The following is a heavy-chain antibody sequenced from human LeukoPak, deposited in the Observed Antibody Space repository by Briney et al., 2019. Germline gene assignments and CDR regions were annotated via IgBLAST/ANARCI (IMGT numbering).Heavy chain of an antibody. CDR3: SRASSTSYYDY. Sequence: SETLSLTCTVSGYSTSSGYYWGWIRQPPGKGLEWIGTIYHSGSTYYNPSLKSRVTISVDTSKNQFSLELSSVTAADTALYYCSRASSTSYYDYWGQGTLVTVSS. V-gene: IGHV4-38-2*02. J-gene: IGHJ4*02. CDR1: GYSTSSGYY. CDR2: IYHSGST. D-gene: IGHD6-19*01.